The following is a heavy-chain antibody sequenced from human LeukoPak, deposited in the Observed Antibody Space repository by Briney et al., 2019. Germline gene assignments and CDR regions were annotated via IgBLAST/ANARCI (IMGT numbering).Heavy chain of an antibody. CDR2: INPNSGGT. J-gene: IGHJ4*02. D-gene: IGHD6-19*01. V-gene: IGHV1-2*02. CDR3: ARGTQAVAGTDFDY. Sequence: GASVKVSCKASGYTFTGYYMHWVRQAPGQGLEWMGWINPNSGGTNYAQKFQGRVTMTRDTSISTAYMELSRLRSDDTAVYYCARGTQAVAGTDFDYWGQGTLVTVSS. CDR1: GYTFTGYY.